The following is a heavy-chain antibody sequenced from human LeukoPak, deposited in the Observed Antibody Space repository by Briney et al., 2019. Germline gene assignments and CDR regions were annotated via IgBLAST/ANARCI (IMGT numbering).Heavy chain of an antibody. J-gene: IGHJ4*02. CDR3: AKGLSTVTTSSALCFDY. D-gene: IGHD4-17*01. V-gene: IGHV3-23*01. CDR1: GFTFSSYA. CDR2: ISGSGGST. Sequence: PGGSLRLSCAASGFTFSSYAMSWVRQAPGKGLEWVSAISGSGGSTYYADSVKGRFTISRDNSKNTLYLQMNSLRAEDTAVYYCAKGLSTVTTSSALCFDYWGQGTLVTVSS.